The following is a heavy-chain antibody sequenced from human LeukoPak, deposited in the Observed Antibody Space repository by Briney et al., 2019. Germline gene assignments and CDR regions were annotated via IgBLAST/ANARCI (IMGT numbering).Heavy chain of an antibody. CDR1: GFTFSSYN. CDR3: ARDQDPIVAVAGTIDY. V-gene: IGHV3-48*02. D-gene: IGHD6-19*01. Sequence: PGGSLRLSCAASGFTFSSYNMNWVRQAPGKGLEWVSYISSSSSTMYYADSVKGRFTISRDNAKNSLYLQMHSLRDDDTAVYYCARDQDPIVAVAGTIDYWGQGTLVTVSS. CDR2: ISSSSSTM. J-gene: IGHJ4*02.